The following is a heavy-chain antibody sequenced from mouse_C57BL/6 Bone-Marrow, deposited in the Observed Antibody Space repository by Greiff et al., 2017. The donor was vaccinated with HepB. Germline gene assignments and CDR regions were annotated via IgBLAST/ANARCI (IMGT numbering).Heavy chain of an antibody. CDR1: GYTFTSYG. CDR2: IYPRSGNT. Sequence: VQLQQSGAELARPGSSVKLSCKASGYTFTSYGISWVKQRTGQGLEWIGEIYPRSGNTYYNEKFKGKATLTADKSSSTAYMERRSLTSEDSAVYFCARGRTGTYFDVWGTGTTVTVSS. V-gene: IGHV1-81*01. J-gene: IGHJ1*03. CDR3: ARGRTGTYFDV. D-gene: IGHD4-1*01.